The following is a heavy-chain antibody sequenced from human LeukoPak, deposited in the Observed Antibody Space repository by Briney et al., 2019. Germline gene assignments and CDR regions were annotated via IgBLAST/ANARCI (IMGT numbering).Heavy chain of an antibody. CDR3: ARDTMYYFDY. CDR2: ISYAGSNK. V-gene: IGHV3-30-3*01. D-gene: IGHD3-10*02. Sequence: GGSLRLSCAASGFTFSSYAMHWVRQAPGKGLEWVAVISYAGSNKYYADSVKGRFTISRDNSKNTLYLQMNSLRAEDTAVYYCARDTMYYFDYWGQGTLVTVSS. J-gene: IGHJ4*02. CDR1: GFTFSSYA.